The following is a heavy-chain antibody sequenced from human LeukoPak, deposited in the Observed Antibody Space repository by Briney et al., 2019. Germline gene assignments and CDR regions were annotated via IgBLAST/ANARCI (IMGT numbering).Heavy chain of an antibody. J-gene: IGHJ5*02. Sequence: PGESLRLSYAASGFTFSTSWMNWVRQAPGKGLEWVANIEKDENEINYVDSVKGRFTISRDNAKNSLFLQMRSLRVEDTAVYYCVRGTGWLTRSWGQGTLVTVSS. CDR3: VRGTGWLTRS. CDR1: GFTFSTSW. V-gene: IGHV3-7*05. CDR2: IEKDENEI. D-gene: IGHD6-19*01.